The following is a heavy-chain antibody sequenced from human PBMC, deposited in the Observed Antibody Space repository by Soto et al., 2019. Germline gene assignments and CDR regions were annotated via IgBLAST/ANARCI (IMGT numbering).Heavy chain of an antibody. CDR1: GGTFSSYA. CDR3: ARVWGLVGATRYYFAY. J-gene: IGHJ4*02. V-gene: IGHV1-69*01. Sequence: QVQLVQSGAEVKKPGSSVKVSCKASGGTFSSYAISWVRQAPGQGLEWMGGIIPIFGTANYAQKFQGRVTITADESTSKAYMELSSLRSEDTAVYYCARVWGLVGATRYYFAYWGQGTLVNVSS. CDR2: IIPIFGTA. D-gene: IGHD1-26*01.